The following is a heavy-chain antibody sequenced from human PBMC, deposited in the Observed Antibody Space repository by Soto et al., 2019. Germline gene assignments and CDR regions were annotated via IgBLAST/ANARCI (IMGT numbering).Heavy chain of an antibody. Sequence: PGGSLRLSCAASGFTFDDYAMHWVRQAPGKGLEWVSGISWNSGSIGYADSVKGRFTISRDNAKNSLYLQMNSLRAEDTALYYCAKDISGSSIAAPSDYWGQGTLVTVSS. D-gene: IGHD6-6*01. J-gene: IGHJ4*02. CDR3: AKDISGSSIAAPSDY. V-gene: IGHV3-9*01. CDR1: GFTFDDYA. CDR2: ISWNSGSI.